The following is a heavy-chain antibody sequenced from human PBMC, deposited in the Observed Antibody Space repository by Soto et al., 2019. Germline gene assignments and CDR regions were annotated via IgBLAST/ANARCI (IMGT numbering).Heavy chain of an antibody. CDR2: MHPSSGNT. CDR1: GYSFTNYD. CDR3: TRGDF. Sequence: QVQLVQSGAEVKKPGASVKVSCKASGYSFTNYDINWVRQATGEGLEWMGWMHPSSGNTGFAQKFQGRAPMTWDTSISTAYTELSSLKFEDTAVYYCTRGDFWGQGTLVTVSA. J-gene: IGHJ4*02. V-gene: IGHV1-8*01.